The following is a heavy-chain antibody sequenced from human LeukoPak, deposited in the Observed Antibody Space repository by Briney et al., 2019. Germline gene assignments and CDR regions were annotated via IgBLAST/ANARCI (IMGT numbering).Heavy chain of an antibody. CDR3: ARVVKRAPSWFGELLNWFDP. J-gene: IGHJ5*02. D-gene: IGHD3-10*01. CDR1: GYTFTSYG. Sequence: GASVKVSCKASGYTFTSYGISWVRQAPGQGLEWVGWISAYNGNTNYAQKLQGRVTMTTDTSTSTAYMELRSLRSDDTAVYYCARVVKRAPSWFGELLNWFDPWGQGTLVTVSS. CDR2: ISAYNGNT. V-gene: IGHV1-18*01.